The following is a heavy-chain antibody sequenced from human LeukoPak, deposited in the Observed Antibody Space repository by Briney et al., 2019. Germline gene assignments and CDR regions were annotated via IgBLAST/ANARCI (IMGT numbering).Heavy chain of an antibody. V-gene: IGHV4-34*01. CDR1: GGAFSGYY. J-gene: IGHJ4*02. CDR3: ARGSRNYNNYEGADY. D-gene: IGHD4-11*01. CDR2: INHSGDT. Sequence: SETLSLTCPVYGGAFSGYYWSWIRQPPGKGLEWIGEINHSGDTKYNPSLKSRVSMSVDVSKDQFSLKLTSLTAADTAVYYCARGSRNYNNYEGADYWGQGTLVTVSS.